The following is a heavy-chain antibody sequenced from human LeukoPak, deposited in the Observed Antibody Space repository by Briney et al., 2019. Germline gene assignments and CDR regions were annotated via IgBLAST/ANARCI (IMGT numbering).Heavy chain of an antibody. CDR2: IYYSGST. V-gene: IGHV4-39*07. CDR3: ARVIRLSSSSWDYYYYYMDV. J-gene: IGHJ6*03. D-gene: IGHD6-6*01. Sequence: PSETLSLTCTVSGGSISSSSYYWGWIRQPPGKGLEWIGSIYYSGSTYYNPSLKSRVTISVDTSKNQFSLKLSSVTAADTAVYYCARVIRLSSSSWDYYYYYMDVWGKGTTVTISS. CDR1: GGSISSSSYY.